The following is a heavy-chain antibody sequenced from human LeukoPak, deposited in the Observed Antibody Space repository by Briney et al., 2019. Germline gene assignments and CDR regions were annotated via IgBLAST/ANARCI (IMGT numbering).Heavy chain of an antibody. V-gene: IGHV5-51*01. Sequence: GESLKISCKGSGYSFTSYWIGWVRQMPGKGLEWMGHIYPGDSDTRYSPSFQGQVTISADKSISTAYLQWSSLKASDTAMYYCARFATYYYDSSGYFDYWGQGTLVTVSS. CDR3: ARFATYYYDSSGYFDY. D-gene: IGHD3-22*01. CDR1: GYSFTSYW. CDR2: IYPGDSDT. J-gene: IGHJ4*02.